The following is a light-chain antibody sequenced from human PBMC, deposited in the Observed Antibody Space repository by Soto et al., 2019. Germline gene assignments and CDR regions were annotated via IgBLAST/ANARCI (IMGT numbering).Light chain of an antibody. CDR2: DAS. CDR3: QQNLGVHT. CDR1: QNVRGY. J-gene: IGKJ1*01. V-gene: IGKV3-11*01. Sequence: EILLTQSPVTLSLSPGERATLSCRASQNVRGYLAWYQQKPGQAPRLLIYDASNRATGIPARFSGSGSGTDLTLTTSRPQNPDSPVYYCQQNLGVHTFGQGTKVDI.